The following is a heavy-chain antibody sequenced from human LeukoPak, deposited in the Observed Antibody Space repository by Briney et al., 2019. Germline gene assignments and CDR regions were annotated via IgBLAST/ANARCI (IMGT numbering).Heavy chain of an antibody. D-gene: IGHD2-2*01. V-gene: IGHV3-72*01. J-gene: IGHJ4*02. CDR2: TRNRANGYTT. Sequence: PEGSLRLSCAASGFTLSDHYMDWVRQAPGKGLEWVGSTRNRANGYTTDYAASVKGRFTISRDDSTNSLYLQMNSLKTEDTAVYICVRDTYASFDYWGQGTLVTVSS. CDR3: VRDTYASFDY. CDR1: GFTLSDHY.